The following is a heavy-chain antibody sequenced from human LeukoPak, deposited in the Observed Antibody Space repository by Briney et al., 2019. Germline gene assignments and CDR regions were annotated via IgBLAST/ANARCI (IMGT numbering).Heavy chain of an antibody. J-gene: IGHJ6*02. CDR2: ISSSSSYT. Sequence: GGSLRLSCAASGFTYSDYYMIGMRQAPGKGREWVSYISSSSSYTNYADSVKGRFTISRDNAKNSLYLQMNSLRGEDTAVYYCARGIAVAGNYYGMDAWGQGTTVTVSS. V-gene: IGHV3-11*06. D-gene: IGHD6-19*01. CDR3: ARGIAVAGNYYGMDA. CDR1: GFTYSDYY.